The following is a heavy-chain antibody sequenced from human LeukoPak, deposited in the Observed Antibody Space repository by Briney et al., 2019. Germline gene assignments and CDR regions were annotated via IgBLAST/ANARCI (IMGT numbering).Heavy chain of an antibody. Sequence: GGSLRLSCVASGFTFSSYAMHWVRQAPGKGLEWVAVISYGGTNKYHADSVKGRFTISRDDSKNTLYLQMNSLRAEDTAVYYCANLLDPYGDYDGGWRDYWGQGTLVTVSS. CDR3: ANLLDPYGDYDGGWRDY. CDR1: GFTFSSYA. CDR2: ISYGGTNK. D-gene: IGHD4-17*01. J-gene: IGHJ4*02. V-gene: IGHV3-30-3*01.